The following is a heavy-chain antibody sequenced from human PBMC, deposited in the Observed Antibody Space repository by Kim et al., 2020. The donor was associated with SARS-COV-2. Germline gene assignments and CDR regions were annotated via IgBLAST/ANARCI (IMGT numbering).Heavy chain of an antibody. CDR1: GYSFTSYV. Sequence: ASVKVSCKTSGYSFTSYVIHWVGQAPGQRLEWLGWINAGNDARKYSQNFQGRVTITRDTSASTAYMELGSLTSEDTAVYYCARNPPYQVTNDYWGKGTLV. V-gene: IGHV1-3*01. CDR3: ARNPPYQVTNDY. CDR2: INAGNDAR. J-gene: IGHJ4*02. D-gene: IGHD1-1*01.